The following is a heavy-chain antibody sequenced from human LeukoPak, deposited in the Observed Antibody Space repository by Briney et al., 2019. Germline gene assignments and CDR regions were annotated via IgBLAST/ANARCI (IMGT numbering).Heavy chain of an antibody. CDR2: ISYSGST. J-gene: IGHJ4*02. V-gene: IGHV4-39*01. Sequence: SETLSLTCTVSGGSISSSSYFWGWIRQPPGKGLEWIGSISYSGSTYYNPSLKSRVTISVDTSKNQFSLKLSSVTAADTAVYYCAGYCSGGSCYYSDYWGQGTLVTVSS. CDR1: GGSISSSSYF. CDR3: AGYCSGGSCYYSDY. D-gene: IGHD2-15*01.